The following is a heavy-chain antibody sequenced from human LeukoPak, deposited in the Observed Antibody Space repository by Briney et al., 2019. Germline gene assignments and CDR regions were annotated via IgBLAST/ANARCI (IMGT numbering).Heavy chain of an antibody. Sequence: PGGSLGLSCAAFGFTVRSDDMNWVRQAPGEGLEWVSILDSDGSPSYADSVKGRFTISRDNSKNTLDLQMNSLRAEDTAVYYCARAAAGRAYYHYGMDVWGQGTTVTVSS. J-gene: IGHJ6*02. CDR2: LDSDGSP. D-gene: IGHD6-13*01. V-gene: IGHV3-53*01. CDR3: ARAAAGRAYYHYGMDV. CDR1: GFTVRSDD.